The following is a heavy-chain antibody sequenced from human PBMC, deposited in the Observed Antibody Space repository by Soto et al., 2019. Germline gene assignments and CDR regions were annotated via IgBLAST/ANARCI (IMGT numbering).Heavy chain of an antibody. CDR1: GYTFTSYG. Sequence: QVQLVQSGAEVKKPGASVKVSCKASGYTFTSYGISWVRQAPGQGLEWMGWISAYNGNTNYAQKLQGRVTMTTDTSTSTAYMELRSLRSDDTTVYYCARDRRFLEWLYNFDYWGQGTLVTVSS. CDR3: ARDRRFLEWLYNFDY. D-gene: IGHD3-3*01. V-gene: IGHV1-18*01. CDR2: ISAYNGNT. J-gene: IGHJ4*02.